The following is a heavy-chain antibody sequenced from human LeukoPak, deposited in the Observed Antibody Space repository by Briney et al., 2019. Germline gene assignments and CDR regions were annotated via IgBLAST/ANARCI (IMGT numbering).Heavy chain of an antibody. CDR2: IYYSGST. V-gene: IGHV4-39*01. D-gene: IGHD3-10*01. Sequence: SETLSLTCTVSGGSISSRSYYWGWIRQPPGKGLEWIGSIYYSGSTYYNPSLKSRVTISVDTSKNQFSLKLSSVTAADTAVYYCAKQALGYYGSGSYYNTWGQGTLVTVSS. CDR1: GGSISSRSYY. CDR3: AKQALGYYGSGSYYNT. J-gene: IGHJ5*02.